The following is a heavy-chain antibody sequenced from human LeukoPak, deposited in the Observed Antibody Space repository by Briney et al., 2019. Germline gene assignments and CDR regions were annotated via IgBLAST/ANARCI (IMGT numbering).Heavy chain of an antibody. Sequence: ASVKVSCKSSVYTFTSYGISWVRQAPGQGLEWMGWISAYNGNTNYAQKLQGRATMTTDTSTSTAYMELRSLRSDDTAVYYCARDHYGGNFDYWGQGTLVTVSS. CDR3: ARDHYGGNFDY. CDR1: VYTFTSYG. V-gene: IGHV1-18*01. CDR2: ISAYNGNT. D-gene: IGHD4-23*01. J-gene: IGHJ4*02.